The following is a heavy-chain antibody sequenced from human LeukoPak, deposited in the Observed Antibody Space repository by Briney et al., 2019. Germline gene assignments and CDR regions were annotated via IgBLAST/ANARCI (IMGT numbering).Heavy chain of an antibody. V-gene: IGHV3-23*01. J-gene: IGHJ6*02. D-gene: IGHD3-16*01. CDR3: AKGVGASRYYSMDV. CDR2: IGGGGAST. Sequence: PGGCLRLSCAAPGFTFSSSAMNWVRQAPGKGLEWGSAIGGGGASTYYADSVKGGFSISRDNSKNTLYLQMNSLRAEDTALYYCAKGVGASRYYSMDVWGQGTTVSVSS. CDR1: GFTFSSSA.